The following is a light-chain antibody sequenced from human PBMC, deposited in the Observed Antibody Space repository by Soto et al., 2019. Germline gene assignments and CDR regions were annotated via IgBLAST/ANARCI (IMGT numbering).Light chain of an antibody. CDR3: QQGYSTTPIT. CDR2: AAS. J-gene: IGKJ5*01. V-gene: IGKV1-12*01. Sequence: DIQMTQSPSSVSASVGDRVTITCRASQDISNYLAWYQQKAGKAPKVLIYAASNLESGVPSRFSGSGSGTEFTLSISSLQPEDFATYYCQQGYSTTPITFGQGTRLE. CDR1: QDISNY.